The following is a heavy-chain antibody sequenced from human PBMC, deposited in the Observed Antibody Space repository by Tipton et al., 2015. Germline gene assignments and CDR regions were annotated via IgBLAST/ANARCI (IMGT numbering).Heavy chain of an antibody. CDR2: ISYSGGP. V-gene: IGHV4-59*12. D-gene: IGHD6-19*01. Sequence: TLSLTCTVSGGSISNYYWNRIRQPPGKGLEWIGYISYSGGPNYNPSLRSRVTISVDASKNQFSLQLSSITAADTAVYYCARGHYVSGWYSHYFDLWGRGSLVTVSS. CDR1: GGSISNYY. CDR3: ARGHYVSGWYSHYFDL. J-gene: IGHJ2*01.